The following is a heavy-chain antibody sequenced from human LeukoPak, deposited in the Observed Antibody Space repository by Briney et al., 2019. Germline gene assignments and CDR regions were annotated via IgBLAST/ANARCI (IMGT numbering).Heavy chain of an antibody. Sequence: GGSLRLSCAASGFIFSTYSMHWARQAPGKGLEWVSSISSSSRYINYADSVKGRFTISRDNTKNSLYLQMDSLRAEDTAIYYCARHTSASVGPLLGYWGQGTLVTVSS. CDR1: GFIFSTYS. D-gene: IGHD1-26*01. J-gene: IGHJ4*02. CDR3: ARHTSASVGPLLGY. V-gene: IGHV3-21*01. CDR2: ISSSSRYI.